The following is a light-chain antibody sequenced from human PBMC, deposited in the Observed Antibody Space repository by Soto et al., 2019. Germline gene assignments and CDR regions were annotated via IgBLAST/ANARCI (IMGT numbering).Light chain of an antibody. CDR2: WAS. Sequence: DIVMTQSPDSLAVSLGERATINCKSSQCVLYRSNNKNYLAWYQHKPGQPPKLLIYWASTRESGVPDRFSGSGSGTDFTLTISSLQAEDVAVYYCQQYYSTPWTFGQGTKVEIK. CDR1: QCVLYRSNNKNY. J-gene: IGKJ1*01. V-gene: IGKV4-1*01. CDR3: QQYYSTPWT.